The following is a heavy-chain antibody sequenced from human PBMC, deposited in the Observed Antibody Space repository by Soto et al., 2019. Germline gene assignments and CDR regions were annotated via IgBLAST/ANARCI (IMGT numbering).Heavy chain of an antibody. CDR3: ARTFTRTYDGSGYHYYGMDV. Sequence: QVQLVQSGAEVKKPGSSVKVSCKASGGTFSSYAISWVRQAPGQGLEWMGGIIPIFGTANYAQKFQGRVTITADESTSTAYMELSRLRSEDTAVYYCARTFTRTYDGSGYHYYGMDVWGQGTTVTVSS. CDR1: GGTFSSYA. D-gene: IGHD3-22*01. J-gene: IGHJ6*02. V-gene: IGHV1-69*01. CDR2: IIPIFGTA.